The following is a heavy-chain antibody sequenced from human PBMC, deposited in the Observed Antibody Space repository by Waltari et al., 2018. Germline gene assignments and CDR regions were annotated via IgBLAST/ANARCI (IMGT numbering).Heavy chain of an antibody. V-gene: IGHV4-4*07. Sequence: QVQLQESGPGLVQPSETLSLTCTVSGGSISNYYWSWIRQSAGKGLEWIGRIYASGSTNYNPSLKSRVTMSVDTSYTQFSLKLSSVTAADTAVYYCSRHNDDYYNYYMDVWCKGTTVTISS. D-gene: IGHD1-1*01. CDR2: IYASGST. J-gene: IGHJ6*03. CDR3: SRHNDDYYNYYMDV. CDR1: GGSISNYY.